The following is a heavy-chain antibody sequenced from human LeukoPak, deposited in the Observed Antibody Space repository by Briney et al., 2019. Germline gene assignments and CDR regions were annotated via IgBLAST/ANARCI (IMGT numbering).Heavy chain of an antibody. D-gene: IGHD2-21*01. CDR2: LNPDGSAK. CDR1: GFTFYGSR. J-gene: IGHJ4*02. Sequence: GGPLRLSCVASGFTFYGSRMKRIPPPPGRGLEGVANLNPDGSAKRYVDSVKGRFTTSRDNAEASFYLEMNSLRDEDTAVYYCAAWYAESTQEHNVWGQGIRVTVSS. CDR3: AAWYAESTQEHNV. V-gene: IGHV3-7*01.